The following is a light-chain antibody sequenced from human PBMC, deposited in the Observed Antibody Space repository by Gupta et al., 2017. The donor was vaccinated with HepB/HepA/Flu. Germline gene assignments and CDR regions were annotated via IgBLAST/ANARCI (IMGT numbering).Light chain of an antibody. J-gene: IGLJ2*01. Sequence: SSELTQDPAVSVALGQTVRITCQGDSLRNYYASWYQQKPGQAPVLVIYGENNRPSGIPDRIACSTAGTTASFTTTVAQAEDEADYYGTSRDTSGNFFFFGGGTKLTVL. CDR3: TSRDTSGNFFF. CDR2: GEN. V-gene: IGLV3-19*01. CDR1: SLRNYY.